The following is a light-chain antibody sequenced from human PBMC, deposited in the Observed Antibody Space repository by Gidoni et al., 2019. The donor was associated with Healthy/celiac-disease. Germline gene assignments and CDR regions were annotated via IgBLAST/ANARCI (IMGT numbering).Light chain of an antibody. CDR2: GAS. Sequence: ETVSTQSPGTLSLSPGERATLSCRASQSVSSSYVAWYQQKPGQAPRRLIYGASSRATGSPDRFSGSGSGTDFTLTISRLEPEDVAVYYCQQYDSSPPYTFGQGTKLEIK. CDR1: QSVSSSY. J-gene: IGKJ2*01. CDR3: QQYDSSPPYT. V-gene: IGKV3-20*01.